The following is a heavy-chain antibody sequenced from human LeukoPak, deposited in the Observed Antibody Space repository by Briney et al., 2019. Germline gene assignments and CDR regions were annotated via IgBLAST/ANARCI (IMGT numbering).Heavy chain of an antibody. Sequence: SETLSLTCAVYGGSFSGYYWSWIRPPPGKGLGWIGEINHSGTTNYNPSLKRRVNISVDTPKNQFSLKRSSVTAADTAVYYCARAGSSYSPLWYWGQGTLVTVSS. D-gene: IGHD5-18*01. CDR1: GGSFSGYY. CDR3: ARAGSSYSPLWY. CDR2: INHSGTT. V-gene: IGHV4-34*01. J-gene: IGHJ4*02.